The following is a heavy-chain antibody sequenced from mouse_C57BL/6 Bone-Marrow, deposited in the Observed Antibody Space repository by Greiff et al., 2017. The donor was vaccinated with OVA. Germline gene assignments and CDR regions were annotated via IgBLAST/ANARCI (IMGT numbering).Heavy chain of an antibody. J-gene: IGHJ4*01. D-gene: IGHD1-1*01. CDR1: GYTFTDYY. CDR2: IYPGSGNT. Sequence: QVQLQQSGAELVRPGASVKLSCKASGYTFTDYYINWVKQRPGQGLEWIARIYPGSGNTYYNEKFKGKATLTAEKSSSTAYMQLSSLTSEDSAVYYCARHGSSRAMDYWGQGTSVTVSS. CDR3: ARHGSSRAMDY. V-gene: IGHV1-76*01.